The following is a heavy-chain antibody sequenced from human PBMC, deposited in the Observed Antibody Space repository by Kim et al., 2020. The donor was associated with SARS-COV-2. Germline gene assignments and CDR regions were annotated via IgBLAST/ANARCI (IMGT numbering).Heavy chain of an antibody. CDR3: AREYYDFWSGYYCYGMDV. CDR2: ISSSGSTI. D-gene: IGHD3-3*01. Sequence: GGSLRLSCAASGFTFSSYEMNWVRQAPGKGLEWVSYISSSGSTIYYADSVKGRFTISRDNAKNSLYLQMNSLRAEDTAVYYCAREYYDFWSGYYCYGMDVWGQGTTVTVSS. V-gene: IGHV3-48*03. J-gene: IGHJ6*02. CDR1: GFTFSSYE.